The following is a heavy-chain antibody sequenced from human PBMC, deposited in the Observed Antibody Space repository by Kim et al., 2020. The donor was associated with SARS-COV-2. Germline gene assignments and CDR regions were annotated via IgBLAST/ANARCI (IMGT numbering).Heavy chain of an antibody. V-gene: IGHV4-59*01. J-gene: IGHJ4*02. CDR3: ARDSTAAAGTGFDY. CDR1: GGSISSYY. CDR2: IYYSGST. D-gene: IGHD6-13*01. Sequence: SETLSLTCTVSGGSISSYYWSWIRQPPGKGLEWIGYIYYSGSTNYNPSLKSRVTISVDTSKNQFSLKLSSVTAADTAVYYCARDSTAAAGTGFDYWGQGTLVTVSS.